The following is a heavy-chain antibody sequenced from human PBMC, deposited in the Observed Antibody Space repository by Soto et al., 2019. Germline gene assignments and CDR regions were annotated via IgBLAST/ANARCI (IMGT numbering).Heavy chain of an antibody. CDR2: IYWNDDK. J-gene: IGHJ6*02. CDR1: GFSLSTSGVG. Sequence: SGPTLVNPTQTLTLTCTFSGFSLSTSGVGVGWIRQPPGKALEWLALIYWNDDKRYSPSLKSRLTITKDTSKNQVVLTMTKMDPVDTATYYWAHREAYYDVWSGYDVGIMDVWGRGTTVTVSS. V-gene: IGHV2-5*01. CDR3: AHREAYYDVWSGYDVGIMDV. D-gene: IGHD3-3*01.